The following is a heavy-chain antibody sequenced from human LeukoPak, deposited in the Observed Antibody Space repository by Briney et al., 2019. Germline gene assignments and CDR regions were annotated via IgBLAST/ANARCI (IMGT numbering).Heavy chain of an antibody. CDR1: GGSISSGSYY. D-gene: IGHD3-10*01. V-gene: IGHV4-39*07. J-gene: IGHJ3*02. CDR3: ARGALLSEAFDI. CDR2: IYYSGST. Sequence: SQTLSLTCTVSGGSISSGSYYWGWIRQPPGKGLEWIGSIYYSGSTYYNPSLKSRVTISVDTSKNQFSLELSSVTAADTAVYYCARGALLSEAFDIWGQGTMVTVSS.